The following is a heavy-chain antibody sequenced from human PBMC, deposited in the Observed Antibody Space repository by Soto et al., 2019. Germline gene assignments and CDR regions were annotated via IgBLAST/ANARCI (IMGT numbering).Heavy chain of an antibody. D-gene: IGHD2-2*01. V-gene: IGHV4-59*01. J-gene: IGHJ6*02. CDR2: IYYSGST. Sequence: ASETLSLTCTVSGGSISSYYWSWIRQPPGKGLEWIGYIYYSGSTNYNPSLKSRVTISVDTSKNQFSLKLSSVTAADTAVYYCARSLGYCSSTSCKGRYYYYGMDVWGQGTTVTVSS. CDR1: GGSISSYY. CDR3: ARSLGYCSSTSCKGRYYYYGMDV.